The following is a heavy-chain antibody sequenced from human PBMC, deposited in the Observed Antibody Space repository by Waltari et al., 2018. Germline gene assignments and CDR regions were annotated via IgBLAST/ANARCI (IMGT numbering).Heavy chain of an antibody. V-gene: IGHV4-59*11. CDR1: GGSISTHF. Sequence: QVQLQESGPGLVKPSETRSLICSVSGGSISTHFWGWIRQPPGKTLEWIGNIYSSGSTNYNPSLTSRVTISLDMSKNQFSLKLRSVSAADTAVYYCARASYGSGSSWFDPWGQGNLVTVSS. CDR2: IYSSGST. D-gene: IGHD3-10*01. J-gene: IGHJ5*02. CDR3: ARASYGSGSSWFDP.